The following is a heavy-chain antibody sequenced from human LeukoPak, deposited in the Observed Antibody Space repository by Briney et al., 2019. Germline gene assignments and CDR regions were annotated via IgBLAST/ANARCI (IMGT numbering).Heavy chain of an antibody. Sequence: PGGSLRPSCAASGFTFSSYGMHWVRQAPGKGLEWVAVIWYDGSNKYYADSVKGRFTISRDNSKNTLYLQMNSLRAEDTAVYYCARDRGGLLWFGESNYYYYGMDVWGKGTTVTVSS. J-gene: IGHJ6*04. V-gene: IGHV3-33*01. CDR2: IWYDGSNK. CDR3: ARDRGGLLWFGESNYYYYGMDV. CDR1: GFTFSSYG. D-gene: IGHD3-10*01.